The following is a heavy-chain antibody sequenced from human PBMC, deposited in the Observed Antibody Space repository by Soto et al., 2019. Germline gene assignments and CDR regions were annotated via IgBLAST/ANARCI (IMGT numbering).Heavy chain of an antibody. CDR3: ARVLSRSWFPFDY. CDR1: GYSFNSYW. Sequence: PGESLKISCKGSGYSFNSYWIGWVRQMPGRGLECMGIIYPGDSDTRYSPSFQGQVTISADKSISTAYLQWSSLKASDTAMYYCARVLSRSWFPFDYWGQGTLVTVSS. D-gene: IGHD6-13*01. CDR2: IYPGDSDT. J-gene: IGHJ4*02. V-gene: IGHV5-51*01.